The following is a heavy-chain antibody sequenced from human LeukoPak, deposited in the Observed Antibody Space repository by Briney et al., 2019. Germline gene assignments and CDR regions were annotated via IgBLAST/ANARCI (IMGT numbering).Heavy chain of an antibody. J-gene: IGHJ6*02. D-gene: IGHD4-17*01. CDR1: GYTFTSYG. V-gene: IGHV1-18*01. CDR3: ARVFEGGDYGGYYYGMDV. Sequence: GASVKVSCKASGYTFTSYGISRVRQAPGQGLEWMGWISAYNGNTNYAQKLQGRVTMTTDTSTSTAYMELRSLRSDDTAVYYCARVFEGGDYGGYYYGMDVWGQGTTVTVSS. CDR2: ISAYNGNT.